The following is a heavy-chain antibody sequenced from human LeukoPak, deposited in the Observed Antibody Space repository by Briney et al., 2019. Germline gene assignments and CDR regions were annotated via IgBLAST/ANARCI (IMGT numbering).Heavy chain of an antibody. CDR1: GFTFSSYG. V-gene: IGHV3-30*18. Sequence: GGSLRLSCAASGFTFSSYGMHWVRQAPGKGLEWVAVISYDGSNKYYADSVKGRFTISRDNSKNTLYLQMNSLRAEDTAVYYCAKAPLPPLKYYYDSSGYFDYWGQGTLVTVSS. J-gene: IGHJ4*02. D-gene: IGHD3-22*01. CDR2: ISYDGSNK. CDR3: AKAPLPPLKYYYDSSGYFDY.